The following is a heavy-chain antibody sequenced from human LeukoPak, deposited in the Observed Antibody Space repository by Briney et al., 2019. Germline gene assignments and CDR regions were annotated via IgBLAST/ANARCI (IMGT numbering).Heavy chain of an antibody. V-gene: IGHV3-30*04. CDR1: GFTFSSYA. D-gene: IGHD3/OR15-3a*01. Sequence: PGRSLRLSCAASGFTFSSYAMHWVRQAPGKGLEWVAVISYDGSNKYYADSVKGRFTISRDNSKNTLYLQMNSLRAEDTAVYYCARDSGFSGTQRGEHWGQGTLVTVSS. J-gene: IGHJ1*01. CDR3: ARDSGFSGTQRGEH. CDR2: ISYDGSNK.